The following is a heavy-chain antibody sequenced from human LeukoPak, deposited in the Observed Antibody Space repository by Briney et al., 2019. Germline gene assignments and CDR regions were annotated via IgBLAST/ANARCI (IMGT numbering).Heavy chain of an antibody. J-gene: IGHJ3*01. CDR2: ITSGGAP. CDR3: ARDPNGDYIGAFEF. D-gene: IGHD4-17*01. V-gene: IGHV3-23*01. CDR1: GFTFSNYA. Sequence: GGSLRLSCGVSGFTFSNYAVMWVRQAPGQGLEWVSAITSGGAPRYADSVKCRFTNSRDNSKNTLYLQMNNLRAEDTAQYFCARDPNGDYIGAFEFWGRGTVVTVSS.